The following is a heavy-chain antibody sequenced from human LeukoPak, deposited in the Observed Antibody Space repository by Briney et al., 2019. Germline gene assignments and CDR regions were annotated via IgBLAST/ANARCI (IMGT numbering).Heavy chain of an antibody. CDR3: ARLNLPATLGAFDI. CDR2: IYYSGST. D-gene: IGHD2-2*01. CDR1: GGSISSYY. J-gene: IGHJ3*02. Sequence: SETLSLTCTVSGGSISSYYWSWIRQPPGKGLEWIGYIYYSGSTNYNPSLKSRVTISVDTSKNQFSLYLSSVTAADTAVYYCARLNLPATLGAFDIWGQGTMVTVSS. V-gene: IGHV4-59*12.